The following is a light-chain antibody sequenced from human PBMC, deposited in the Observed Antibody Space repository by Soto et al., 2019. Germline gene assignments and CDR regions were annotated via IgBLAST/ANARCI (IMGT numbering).Light chain of an antibody. CDR2: GAS. V-gene: IGKV3-15*01. J-gene: IGKJ1*01. CDR1: QSVRTN. Sequence: EIVMTQSPDTLSVSPGERATLSCRASQSVRTNLAWYQHKPGQAPRLLIYGASTRATDIPGRFSGSGSGTEFTLTSSSLKSDDFAVYYCQQYSNVPPWTVGQGTKVDIK. CDR3: QQYSNVPPWT.